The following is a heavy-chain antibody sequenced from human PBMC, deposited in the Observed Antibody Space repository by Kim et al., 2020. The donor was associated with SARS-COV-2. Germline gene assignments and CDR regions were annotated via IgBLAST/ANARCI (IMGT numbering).Heavy chain of an antibody. CDR2: IYHSGST. CDR3: ARDGSYYYDSSGYS. J-gene: IGHJ4*02. CDR1: GGSISSSNW. Sequence: SETLSLTCAVSGGSISSSNWWSWVRQPPGKGLEWIGEIYHSGSTNYNPSLKSRVTISVDKSKNQFSLKLSSVTAADTAVYHCARDGSYYYDSSGYSWGQGTLVTVSS. D-gene: IGHD3-22*01. V-gene: IGHV4-4*02.